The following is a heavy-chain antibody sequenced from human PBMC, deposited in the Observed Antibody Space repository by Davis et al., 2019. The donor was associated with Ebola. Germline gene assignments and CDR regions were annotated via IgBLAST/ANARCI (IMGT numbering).Heavy chain of an antibody. D-gene: IGHD4-17*01. V-gene: IGHV1-3*01. Sequence: SVKVSCKASGYTFTSYAMHWVRQAPGQRLEWMGWINAGNGNTKYSQKFQGRVTITRDTSASTAYMELSSLRSEDTAVYYCARASVTSPRPFDYWGQGTLVTVSS. CDR3: ARASVTSPRPFDY. J-gene: IGHJ4*02. CDR2: INAGNGNT. CDR1: GYTFTSYA.